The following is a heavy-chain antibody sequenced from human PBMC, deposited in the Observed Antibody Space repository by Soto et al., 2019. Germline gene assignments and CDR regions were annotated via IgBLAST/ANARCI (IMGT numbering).Heavy chain of an antibody. D-gene: IGHD2-21*01. CDR1: GYSFTTYG. J-gene: IGHJ1*01. CDR2: IYPGDSDT. CDR3: ARRDDSPTAEYFQH. V-gene: IGHV5-51*01. Sequence: XDSLKISLKGSGYSFTTYGIGWVRQMPGKGLEWMGIIYPGDSDTRYSPSFQGQVTISADKSTSTAYLQWSSLKASDTAMYYCARRDDSPTAEYFQHWGQGTLVTVSA.